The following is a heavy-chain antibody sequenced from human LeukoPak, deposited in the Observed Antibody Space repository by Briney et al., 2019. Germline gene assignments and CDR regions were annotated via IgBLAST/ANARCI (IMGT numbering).Heavy chain of an antibody. Sequence: GASVKVSCKASGYTFTSYGISWVRQAPGQGLEWMGWISTYNGNTNYAQKVQGRVTITADESTSTAYMELRSLRSEDPAVYYCARAPPMVRGVITNHYYYYYYMDVWGKGTPVTISS. CDR2: ISTYNGNT. D-gene: IGHD3-10*01. V-gene: IGHV1-18*01. CDR1: GYTFTSYG. CDR3: ARAPPMVRGVITNHYYYYYYMDV. J-gene: IGHJ6*03.